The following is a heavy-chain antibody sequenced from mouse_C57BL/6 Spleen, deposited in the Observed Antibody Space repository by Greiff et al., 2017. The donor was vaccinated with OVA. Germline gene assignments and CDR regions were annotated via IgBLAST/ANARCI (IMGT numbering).Heavy chain of an antibody. Sequence: VHVKQSGPELVKPGASVKISCKASGYSFTDYNMNWVKQSNGKSLEWIGVINPNYGTTSYNQKFKGKATLTVDQSSSTAYMQLNSLTSEDSAVYYCAFYYDYDLYYAMDYWGQGTSVTVSS. CDR2: INPNYGTT. J-gene: IGHJ4*01. V-gene: IGHV1-39*01. CDR3: AFYYDYDLYYAMDY. D-gene: IGHD2-4*01. CDR1: GYSFTDYN.